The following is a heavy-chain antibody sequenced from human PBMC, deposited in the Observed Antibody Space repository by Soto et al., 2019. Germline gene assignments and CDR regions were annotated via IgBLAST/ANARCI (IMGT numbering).Heavy chain of an antibody. CDR1: GYPYTNSY. CDR3: ASDFRTRGWFRHAGNFAMDV. Sequence: QVQLVQSEAEVRKPGASVKVSCKASGYPYTNSYMHWVRQAPGQGLEWMGWIHPNTGGTNYAQKFQGRVTMTRDTSVSTVYMELNRLTSDDTAIYFCASDFRTRGWFRHAGNFAMDVWGQGTTVTVS. V-gene: IGHV1-2*02. D-gene: IGHD6-19*01. J-gene: IGHJ6*02. CDR2: IHPNTGGT.